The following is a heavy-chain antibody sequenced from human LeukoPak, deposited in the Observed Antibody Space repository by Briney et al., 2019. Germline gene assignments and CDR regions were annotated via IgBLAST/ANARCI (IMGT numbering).Heavy chain of an antibody. CDR2: IYHSGST. Sequence: PSETLSLTCTVSGGSISSGDYYWSWIRQPPGKGLEWIGYIYHSGSTYYNPSLKSRVTISVDRSKNQFSLKLSSVTAADTAVYYCARVSGDTAMFQSPYFDYWGQGTLVTASS. D-gene: IGHD5-18*01. J-gene: IGHJ4*02. CDR1: GGSISSGDYY. V-gene: IGHV4-30-2*01. CDR3: ARVSGDTAMFQSPYFDY.